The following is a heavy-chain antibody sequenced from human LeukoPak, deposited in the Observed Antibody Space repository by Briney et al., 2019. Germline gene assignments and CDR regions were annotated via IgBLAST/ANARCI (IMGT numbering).Heavy chain of an antibody. J-gene: IGHJ4*02. V-gene: IGHV3-30*18. Sequence: GGSLRLSCEASGFTFSGFGMHWVRQAPGKGLEWVAVLSYDGSSKYYADSVKGRFTISGDNSKNTLFMQMNSLRAEDTAVYYCAKDKSIAVAGTSDYFDYWGQGTLVTVSS. D-gene: IGHD6-19*01. CDR3: AKDKSIAVAGTSDYFDY. CDR2: LSYDGSSK. CDR1: GFTFSGFG.